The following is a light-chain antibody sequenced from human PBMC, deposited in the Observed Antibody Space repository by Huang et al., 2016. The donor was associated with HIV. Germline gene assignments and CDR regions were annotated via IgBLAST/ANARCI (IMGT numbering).Light chain of an antibody. CDR1: QSVNTN. Sequence: EIILTQSPATLSVSPGDRATLSCRASQSVNTNLAWYQQKPGQTPRLLIYGTSTRATGVPARFSGCGSGTEFTLTISSLQSVDFAVYYCQQYNNWPPEVTFGQGTRLEIK. V-gene: IGKV3-15*01. CDR3: QQYNNWPPEVT. CDR2: GTS. J-gene: IGKJ5*01.